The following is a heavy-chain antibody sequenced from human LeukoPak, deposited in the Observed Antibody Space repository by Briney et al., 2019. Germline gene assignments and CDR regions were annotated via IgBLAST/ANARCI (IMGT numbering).Heavy chain of an antibody. CDR2: ISSSSTI. CDR3: ARGVRVLATFDY. Sequence: GGSLRLSCAASGFTFGSYSMNWVRQAPGKGLEWVSYISSSSTIYYADSVKGRFTISRDNAKNSLYLQMNSLRAEDTAVYYCARGVRVLATFDYWGQGTLVTVSS. D-gene: IGHD3-10*01. J-gene: IGHJ4*02. CDR1: GFTFGSYS. V-gene: IGHV3-48*04.